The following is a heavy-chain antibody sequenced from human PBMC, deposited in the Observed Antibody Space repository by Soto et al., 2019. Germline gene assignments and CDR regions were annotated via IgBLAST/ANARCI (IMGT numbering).Heavy chain of an antibody. V-gene: IGHV3-35*01. Sequence: PGGSLRLSCAASGFTFSNSDMNWVRQAPGKGLEWVSGVSWNGSRTHYADSVKGRFIISRDNSRNFLYQQMNSLRAEDSAVYYCVKERSGHSYADSWGQGTLVTVSS. CDR1: GFTFSNSD. D-gene: IGHD5-18*01. CDR2: VSWNGSRT. CDR3: VKERSGHSYADS. J-gene: IGHJ4*02.